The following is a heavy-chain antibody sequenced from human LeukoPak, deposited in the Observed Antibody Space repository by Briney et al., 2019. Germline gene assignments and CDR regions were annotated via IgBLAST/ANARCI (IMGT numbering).Heavy chain of an antibody. Sequence: PGGSLRLSCAASRFSVGSNYMSWVRQAPGKGLEWVSFIYSGGTTYYVDSVKGRFTISRDNSKNTVDLQMNSLRAEDTAVYYCARESLVIRGVVINWGQGTLVTVSS. CDR1: RFSVGSNY. V-gene: IGHV3-53*01. J-gene: IGHJ4*02. CDR3: ARESLVIRGVVIN. D-gene: IGHD3-10*01. CDR2: IYSGGTT.